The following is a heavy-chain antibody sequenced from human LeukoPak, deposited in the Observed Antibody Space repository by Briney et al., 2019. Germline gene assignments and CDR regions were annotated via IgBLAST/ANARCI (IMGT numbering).Heavy chain of an antibody. D-gene: IGHD3-10*01. CDR2: FDPEDGET. CDR3: ATLSITMVRGALDY. CDR1: GYTLIELS. J-gene: IGHJ4*02. Sequence: ASVKVSCKVSGYTLIELSMHWVRQAPGKGLEWMGGFDPEDGETIYAQKFQGRVTMTEDTSTDTAYMELSSLRSEDTAVYYCATLSITMVRGALDYWGQGTLVTVSS. V-gene: IGHV1-24*01.